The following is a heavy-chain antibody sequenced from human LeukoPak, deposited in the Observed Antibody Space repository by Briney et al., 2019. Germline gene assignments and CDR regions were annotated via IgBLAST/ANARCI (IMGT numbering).Heavy chain of an antibody. CDR2: IYHSGTT. J-gene: IGHJ5*02. D-gene: IGHD4-17*01. V-gene: IGHV4-30-2*01. Sequence: PSQTLSLTCAVSGGSISSGGYSWSWIRQPPGKGLEWIGYIYHSGTTYYNPSLKSRVTISVDTSKNQFSLKLSSVTAADTAVYYCAREGGDYGFDHNWFDPWGQGTLVTVSS. CDR1: GGSISSGGYS. CDR3: AREGGDYGFDHNWFDP.